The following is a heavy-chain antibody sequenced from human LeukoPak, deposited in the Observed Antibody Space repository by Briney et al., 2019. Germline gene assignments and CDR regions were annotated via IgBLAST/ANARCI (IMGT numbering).Heavy chain of an antibody. V-gene: IGHV5-51*01. J-gene: IGHJ5*02. D-gene: IGHD5-24*01. CDR1: GYSFTSYW. CDR3: ARHRSERRGWFDP. Sequence: GESLKISCQGSGYSFTSYWIGWVRQMPGKGLEWMGIIYPGDSDTRYSPSFQGQVTISADKSISIAYLQWSSLKASDTAMYYCARHRSERRGWFDPWGQGTLVTVSS. CDR2: IYPGDSDT.